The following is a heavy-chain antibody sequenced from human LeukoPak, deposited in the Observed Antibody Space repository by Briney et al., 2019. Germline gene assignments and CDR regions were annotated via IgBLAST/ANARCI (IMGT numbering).Heavy chain of an antibody. D-gene: IGHD2-2*01. CDR2: IIPIFGTA. CDR3: ARAYCSSTSCFHFDY. CDR1: XGXFSSYA. J-gene: IGHJ4*02. Sequence: XXXGXFSSYAISWVRQAPGQGLEWMGGIIPIFGTANYAQKLQGRVTITTDESTSTAYMELSSLRSEDTAVYYCARAYCSSTSCFHFDYWGQGTLVTVSS. V-gene: IGHV1-69*05.